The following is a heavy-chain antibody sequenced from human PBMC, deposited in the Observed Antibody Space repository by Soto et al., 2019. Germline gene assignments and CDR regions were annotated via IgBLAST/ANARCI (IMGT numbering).Heavy chain of an antibody. Sequence: PSETLSLTCAVYGGSFSGYYWSWIRQPPGKGLEWIGEINHSGSTNYNPSLKSRVTISVDTSKNQFSLKLSSVTAADTAVYYCARVSANYDFWSGRRYYYYGMDVWAKGPRSPS. CDR3: ARVSANYDFWSGRRYYYYGMDV. CDR2: INHSGST. V-gene: IGHV4-34*01. CDR1: GGSFSGYY. J-gene: IGHJ6*02. D-gene: IGHD3-3*01.